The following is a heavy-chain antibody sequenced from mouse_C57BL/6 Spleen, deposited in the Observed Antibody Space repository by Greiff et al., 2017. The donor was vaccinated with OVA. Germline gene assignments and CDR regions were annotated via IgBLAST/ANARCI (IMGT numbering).Heavy chain of an antibody. D-gene: IGHD3-1*01. CDR1: GYSITSGYA. CDR3: ASGGYQAWFAY. Sequence: EVKLQESGPGMVKPSQSLSLTCTVTGYSITSGYAWHWIRHFPGNKLEWMGYISYSGSTNYNPSLKSRISITHDTSKNHFFLKLNSVTTEDTATYYCASGGYQAWFAYWGQGTLVTVSA. CDR2: ISYSGST. V-gene: IGHV3-1*01. J-gene: IGHJ3*01.